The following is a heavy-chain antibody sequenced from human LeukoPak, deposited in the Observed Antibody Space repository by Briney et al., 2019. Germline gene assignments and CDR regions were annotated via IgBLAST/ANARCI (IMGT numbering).Heavy chain of an antibody. Sequence: GGSLRLSCAASGFTFSSYAMHWVRQAPGKGLEWVAFIRYDGSNKYYADSVKGRFTISRDNSKNTLYLQMNSLRAEDTAVYYCAKERKAVAGSDAFDIWGQGTMVTVSS. CDR1: GFTFSSYA. CDR2: IRYDGSNK. V-gene: IGHV3-30*02. CDR3: AKERKAVAGSDAFDI. D-gene: IGHD6-19*01. J-gene: IGHJ3*02.